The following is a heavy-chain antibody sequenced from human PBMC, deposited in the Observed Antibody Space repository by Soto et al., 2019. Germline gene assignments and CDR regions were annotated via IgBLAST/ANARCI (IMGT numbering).Heavy chain of an antibody. J-gene: IGHJ6*02. CDR2: INPIPGTA. CDR3: ARSQGSSTSLEIYYYYYYGMDV. D-gene: IGHD2-2*01. Sequence: QVQLVQSGAEVKKPGSSVKVSCKASGGTFGSYAISWVRQAPGQGLEWMGGINPIPGTANYAQKSQGRVTIAADESTSTAYMELSSLRSEDTAVYYCARSQGSSTSLEIYYYYYYGMDVWGQGTTVTVSS. V-gene: IGHV1-69*01. CDR1: GGTFGSYA.